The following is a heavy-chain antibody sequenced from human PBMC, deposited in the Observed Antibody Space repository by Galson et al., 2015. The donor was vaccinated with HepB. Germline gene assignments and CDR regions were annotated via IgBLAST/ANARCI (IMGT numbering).Heavy chain of an antibody. V-gene: IGHV3-15*01. J-gene: IGHJ4*02. CDR2: IKSKTDGGTT. CDR1: GFTFSNAW. Sequence: SLRLSCAASGFTFSNAWMSWVRQAPGKGLEWVGRIKSKTDGGTTDYAAPVKGRFTISRDDSKNTLYLQMNSLKTEDTAVYYCTTPYYYDSSGYYPDYWGQGTLVTVSS. D-gene: IGHD3-22*01. CDR3: TTPYYYDSSGYYPDY.